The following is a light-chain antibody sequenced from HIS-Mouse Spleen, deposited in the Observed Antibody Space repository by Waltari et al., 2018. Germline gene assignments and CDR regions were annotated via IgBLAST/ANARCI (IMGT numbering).Light chain of an antibody. CDR2: GAS. V-gene: IGKV3-15*01. Sequence: DIVMTQSPATLSVSPGERATLPCRASQRVSSNLAWYQQKHGQAPRLLIYGASTRATGIPARFSGSGSGTEFTLTISSLQSEDFAVYYCQQYNNWPPYTFGQGTKLEIK. CDR1: QRVSSN. CDR3: QQYNNWPPYT. J-gene: IGKJ2*01.